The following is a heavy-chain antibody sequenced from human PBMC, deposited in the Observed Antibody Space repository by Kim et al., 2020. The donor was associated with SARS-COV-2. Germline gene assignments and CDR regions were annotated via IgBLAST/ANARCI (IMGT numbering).Heavy chain of an antibody. J-gene: IGHJ4*02. CDR1: GFTFSSYA. Sequence: GGSLRLSCAASGFTFSSYAMSWVRQAPGKGLEWVSVIYSGGSSTYYADSVKVRFTISRDNSKNTLYLQMNSLRAEDTAVYYCAKVETWFGESVDYWGQGTLVTVSS. V-gene: IGHV3-23*03. CDR2: IYSGGSST. CDR3: AKVETWFGESVDY. D-gene: IGHD3-10*01.